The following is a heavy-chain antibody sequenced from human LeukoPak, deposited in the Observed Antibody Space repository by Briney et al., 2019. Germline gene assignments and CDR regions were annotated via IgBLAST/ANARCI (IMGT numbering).Heavy chain of an antibody. CDR3: ARTTEAHSWRTRYYDYYMDV. D-gene: IGHD6-13*01. CDR1: GGSMSSFTW. J-gene: IGHJ6*03. Sequence: SETLSLTCAVSGGSMSSFTWWSWVRQPPGKGLEWIGEIYHSGSTNYNSSLKSRVTISVDTSKNQFSLKLSSVTAADTAVYYCARTTEAHSWRTRYYDYYMDVWGKGTTVTVSS. V-gene: IGHV4-4*02. CDR2: IYHSGST.